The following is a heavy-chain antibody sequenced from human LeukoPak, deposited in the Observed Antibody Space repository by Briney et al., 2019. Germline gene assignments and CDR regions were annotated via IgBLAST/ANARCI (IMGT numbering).Heavy chain of an antibody. D-gene: IGHD1-26*01. V-gene: IGHV3-23*01. CDR3: AQAGGSYPLYFDY. CDR1: GVTFSSYA. J-gene: IGHJ4*02. Sequence: GGSLRLSCAASGVTFSSYAMSWVRQAPGKGLEWVSAISGSGGSTYYADSVKGRFTISRDNSKNTLYLQMNSLRAEDTAVYYCAQAGGSYPLYFDYWGQGTLVTVSS. CDR2: ISGSGGST.